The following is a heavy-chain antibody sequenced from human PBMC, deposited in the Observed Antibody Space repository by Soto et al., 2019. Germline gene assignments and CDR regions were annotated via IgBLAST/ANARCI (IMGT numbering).Heavy chain of an antibody. CDR3: AKDSTPRNQWLAALDY. Sequence: GGSLRLSCAASGFTFSSYAMSWVRQAPGKGLEWVSAISGSGGSTYYADSVKGRFTISRDNSKNTLYLQMNSLRAEDTAVYYCAKDSTPRNQWLAALDYWGQGTLVTVSS. D-gene: IGHD6-19*01. CDR1: GFTFSSYA. CDR2: ISGSGGST. J-gene: IGHJ4*02. V-gene: IGHV3-23*01.